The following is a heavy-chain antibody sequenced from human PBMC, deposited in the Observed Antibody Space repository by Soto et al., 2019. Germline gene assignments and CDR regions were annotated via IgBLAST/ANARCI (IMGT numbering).Heavy chain of an antibody. Sequence: GGSLRLSCAASGFTFSNYAMSWFRQAPGKGLEWVSSISISGGSIYYADSVKGRFTISRDNSKNTLYLQMNSLRAEDTALYYCAKHRGYSNYAFDYWGQGTLVTVSS. J-gene: IGHJ4*02. D-gene: IGHD4-4*01. CDR2: ISISGGSI. V-gene: IGHV3-23*01. CDR1: GFTFSNYA. CDR3: AKHRGYSNYAFDY.